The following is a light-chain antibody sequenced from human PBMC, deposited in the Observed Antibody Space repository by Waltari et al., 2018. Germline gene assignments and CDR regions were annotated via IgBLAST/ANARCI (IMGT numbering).Light chain of an antibody. CDR1: SSNIGSNF. Sequence: QSVLTQPPSASGPPGQRVTISCSGSSSNIGSNFVYWYQQFPGTAPKLLIFRNNQRPSGVPHRFSGSKSGSSASLAISGLRSDDEAHYYCASWDDSLSGGIFGGGTEVTVL. CDR2: RNN. J-gene: IGLJ2*01. CDR3: ASWDDSLSGGI. V-gene: IGLV1-47*01.